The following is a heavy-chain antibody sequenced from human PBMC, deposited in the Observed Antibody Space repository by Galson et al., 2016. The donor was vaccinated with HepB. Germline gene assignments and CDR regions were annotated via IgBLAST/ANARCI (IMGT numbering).Heavy chain of an antibody. J-gene: IGHJ2*01. CDR1: SDSISTYY. CDR2: IYHTGGT. V-gene: IGHV4-59*12. D-gene: IGHD5-24*01. Sequence: SETLSLTCTVSSDSISTYYWSWIRQPPGKGLEWIGYIYHTGGTYYNPSLHSRVTISLDRPKNQFSLNLNFVTAADTAVYYCARGEMATIRYFDLWGRGTLVTVSS. CDR3: ARGEMATIRYFDL.